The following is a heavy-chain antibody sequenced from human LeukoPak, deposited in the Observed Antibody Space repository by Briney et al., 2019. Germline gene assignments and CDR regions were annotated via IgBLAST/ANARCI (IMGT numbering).Heavy chain of an antibody. V-gene: IGHV3-74*01. J-gene: IGHJ4*02. CDR2: INTDGSST. D-gene: IGHD3-16*01. Sequence: GGSLRLSCAASGFTFSSYWMHWVRQAPGKGLVWVSRINTDGSSTSYADSVKGRITISRDNAKNTLYLQMNSLRAEDTAVYYCASAYVWGSYFLSYWGQGTLVTVSS. CDR1: GFTFSSYW. CDR3: ASAYVWGSYFLSY.